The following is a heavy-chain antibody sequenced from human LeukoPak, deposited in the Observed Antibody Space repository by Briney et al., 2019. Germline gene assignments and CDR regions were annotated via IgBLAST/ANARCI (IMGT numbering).Heavy chain of an antibody. V-gene: IGHV1-69*13. Sequence: ASVKVSCKASGGTFSSYAISWVRQAPGQGLEWMGGIIPIFGTANYAQKFQGRVTITADESTSTAYMELSSLRSEDTAVYYCARSSGWSQPMDYWGQGTLVTVSS. D-gene: IGHD6-19*01. CDR1: GGTFSSYA. J-gene: IGHJ4*02. CDR3: ARSSGWSQPMDY. CDR2: IIPIFGTA.